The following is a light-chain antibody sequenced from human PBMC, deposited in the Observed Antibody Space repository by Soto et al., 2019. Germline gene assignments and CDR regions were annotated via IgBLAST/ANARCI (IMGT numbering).Light chain of an antibody. J-gene: IGKJ2*02. V-gene: IGKV1-5*03. Sequence: DIQMTQSPSTLSASVGDTVTITCRASQNINNWLAWYQQKPGKAPKLLIYKASSLASGLPSKFSGSGSGTEFTITISGLQPDDFATYCRQQYDTFHRTFGQGTKLEIK. CDR1: QNINNW. CDR2: KAS. CDR3: QQYDTFHRT.